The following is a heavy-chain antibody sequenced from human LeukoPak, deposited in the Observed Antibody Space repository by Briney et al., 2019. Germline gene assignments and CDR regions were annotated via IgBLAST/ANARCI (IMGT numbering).Heavy chain of an antibody. CDR1: GYTFTGYY. J-gene: IGHJ4*02. V-gene: IGHV1-2*02. Sequence: ASVKVSCKASGYTFTGYYMHWVRQATGQGLEWMGWINPNSGGTNYAQKFQGRVTMTRDTSISTAYMELSRLRSDDTAVYYCARDGAFLGSVNLYWGQGTLVTVSS. CDR2: INPNSGGT. D-gene: IGHD2/OR15-2a*01. CDR3: ARDGAFLGSVNLY.